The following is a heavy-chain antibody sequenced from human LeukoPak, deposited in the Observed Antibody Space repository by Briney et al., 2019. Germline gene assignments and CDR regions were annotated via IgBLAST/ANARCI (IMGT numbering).Heavy chain of an antibody. J-gene: IGHJ4*02. CDR1: GFTFSSYG. D-gene: IGHD3-22*01. V-gene: IGHV3-23*01. Sequence: GGSLRLSCAASGFTFSSYGMSWVRQAPGKGLEWVSAISGSGGSTYYADSVKGRFTISRDNSKNTLYLQMNSLRAEDTAVYYCAKETYYYDSSGYYLVRYFDYWGQGTLVTVSS. CDR3: AKETYYYDSSGYYLVRYFDY. CDR2: ISGSGGST.